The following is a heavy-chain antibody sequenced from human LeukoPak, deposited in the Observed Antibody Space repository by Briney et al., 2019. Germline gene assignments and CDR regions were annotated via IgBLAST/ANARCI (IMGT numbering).Heavy chain of an antibody. Sequence: SETLSLTCAVSGYSISSGYYWGWIRQPPGKGLEWIGSIYYSGSTYYNPSLKSRVTISVDTSKNQFSLKLSSVTAADTAVYYCARGAAVGWGQGTLVTVSS. CDR3: ARGAAVG. CDR1: GYSISSGYY. CDR2: IYYSGST. V-gene: IGHV4-38-2*01. J-gene: IGHJ4*02. D-gene: IGHD1-26*01.